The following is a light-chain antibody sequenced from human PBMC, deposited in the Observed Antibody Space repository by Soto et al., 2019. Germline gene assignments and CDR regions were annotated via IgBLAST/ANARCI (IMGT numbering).Light chain of an antibody. Sequence: DVVMTQSPLSLPVTLGQPASISCRSNQSLVHSDGIAYFSWFQQRPGQSPRRLIYKVSNRDSGVPARFSGSGSGTDFALKISRVEAEDVGVYYCMQGTHWPINFGQGTRLEI. CDR1: QSLVHSDGIAY. CDR3: MQGTHWPIN. J-gene: IGKJ5*01. CDR2: KVS. V-gene: IGKV2-30*02.